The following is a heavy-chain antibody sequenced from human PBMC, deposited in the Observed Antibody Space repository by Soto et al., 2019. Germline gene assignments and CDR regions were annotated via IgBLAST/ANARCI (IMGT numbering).Heavy chain of an antibody. CDR1: GVSISSYY. V-gene: IGHV4-59*01. CDR2: IFYSAST. J-gene: IGHJ4*01. CDR3: ARGVGATPNFDN. D-gene: IGHD1-26*01. Sequence: SETLSLTCTVSGVSISSYYWSWIRRPPGRGQDWIGYIFYSASTSYSPSLRSRVTLSVETSKNQFALKLSSVSAADTAVYNCARGVGATPNFDNWGQGTLVTVSS.